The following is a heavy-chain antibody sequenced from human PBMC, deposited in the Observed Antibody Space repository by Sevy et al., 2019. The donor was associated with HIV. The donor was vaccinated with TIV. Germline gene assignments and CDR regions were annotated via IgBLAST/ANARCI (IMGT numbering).Heavy chain of an antibody. Sequence: GGSLRLSCAASGFTFSRYDMHWVRQVTGKGLEWVAAIGTLHDTFYADSVKGRFTISRESATQSLFLQMNSLGVGDTAVYYCARGNGGNGPGPDDAFDIWGQGTMVTVSS. CDR2: IGTLHDT. CDR1: GFTFSRYD. CDR3: ARGNGGNGPGPDDAFDI. V-gene: IGHV3-13*01. D-gene: IGHD3-10*01. J-gene: IGHJ3*02.